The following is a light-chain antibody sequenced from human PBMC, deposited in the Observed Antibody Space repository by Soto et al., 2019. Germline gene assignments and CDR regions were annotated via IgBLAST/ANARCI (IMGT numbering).Light chain of an antibody. CDR2: KAS. CDR1: QSIGSW. J-gene: IGKJ1*01. Sequence: DIQMTQSPSTLPASVGDRVTITCRASQSIGSWLAWYQQKPGKAPKLLIYKASSLESGVPSRFSGSGSGTEFTLTISSLQPDDFATYYCQQYNSYWMFGQGTKVDI. CDR3: QQYNSYWM. V-gene: IGKV1-5*03.